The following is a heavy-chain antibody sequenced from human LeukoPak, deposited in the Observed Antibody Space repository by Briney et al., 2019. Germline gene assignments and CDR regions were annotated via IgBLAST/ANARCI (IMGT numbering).Heavy chain of an antibody. CDR1: GGSISSSGYY. J-gene: IGHJ4*02. Sequence: SETLSLTCTVSGGSISSSGYYWGWIRQPPGKGLQWIGSIYYSGSTFYNPSLKSRVSISVDTSKNQFSVKLSSVTAADTAVYYCARVVRIGRQLDHFDYWGQGTLVTVSS. CDR2: IYYSGST. CDR3: ARVVRIGRQLDHFDY. V-gene: IGHV4-39*07. D-gene: IGHD6-13*01.